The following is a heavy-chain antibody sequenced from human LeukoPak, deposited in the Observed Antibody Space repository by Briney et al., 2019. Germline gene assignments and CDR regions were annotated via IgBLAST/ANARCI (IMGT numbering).Heavy chain of an antibody. CDR3: AREPGDSSGWSE. CDR2: ISSSGSTI. Sequence: GGSLRLSCAASGFTFSTYEMTWVRQAPGKGLEWVSYISSSGSTIYYADSVKGRFTISRDNAKNSLYLQMNSLRADDTAVYYCAREPGDSSGWSEWGQGTLVTVSS. V-gene: IGHV3-48*03. CDR1: GFTFSTYE. D-gene: IGHD6-19*01. J-gene: IGHJ4*02.